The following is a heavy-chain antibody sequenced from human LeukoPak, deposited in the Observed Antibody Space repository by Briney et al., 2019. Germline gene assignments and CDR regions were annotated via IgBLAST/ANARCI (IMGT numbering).Heavy chain of an antibody. V-gene: IGHV3-15*01. J-gene: IGHJ3*02. CDR3: TTDRDWGNAFDI. D-gene: IGHD7-27*01. CDR1: GFTFSNAW. Sequence: GGSLRLSCAASGFTFSNAWMSWVRQAPGKGLEWVGRIKSKTDGGTTDYAAPVKGRFTISRDDSKNTLYLQTNSLKTEDTAVYYCTTDRDWGNAFDIWGQGTMVTVSS. CDR2: IKSKTDGGTT.